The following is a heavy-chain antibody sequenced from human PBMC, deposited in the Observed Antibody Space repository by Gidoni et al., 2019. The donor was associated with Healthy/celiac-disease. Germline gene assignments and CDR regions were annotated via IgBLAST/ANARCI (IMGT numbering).Heavy chain of an antibody. CDR2: TIPILGIA. V-gene: IGHV1-69*02. D-gene: IGHD6-13*01. CDR3: ASRTAAGSNWFDP. J-gene: IGHJ5*02. CDR1: GGTFSSYT. Sequence: QVQLVQSGAGVKTPGSSVKVSCTASGGTFSSYTISWVRQAPGQGLEWMGRTIPILGIANYAQKFQGSVTLTADTSTITASMELSSLRSEDTAVYYCASRTAAGSNWFDPSGQGTLVTVSS.